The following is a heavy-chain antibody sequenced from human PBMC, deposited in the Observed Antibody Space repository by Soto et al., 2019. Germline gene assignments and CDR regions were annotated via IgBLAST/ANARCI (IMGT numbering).Heavy chain of an antibody. J-gene: IGHJ5*02. D-gene: IGHD1-1*01. CDR3: ARGPISPGATSWLDP. Sequence: VPGHGLEWMGGIIPMTGTPNYAEKFQGRLTLTADGSTRTAYLVLSSLKSEDTAVYYCARGPISPGATSWLDPWGQGTVVIVSS. CDR2: IIPMTGTP. V-gene: IGHV1-69*01.